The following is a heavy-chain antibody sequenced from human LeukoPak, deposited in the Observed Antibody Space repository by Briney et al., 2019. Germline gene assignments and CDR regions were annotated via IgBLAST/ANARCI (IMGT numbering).Heavy chain of an antibody. J-gene: IGHJ6*03. V-gene: IGHV3-21*01. CDR2: ISSSTTYI. CDR1: GFTFSSYE. Sequence: GGSLRLSCAASGFTFSSYEMNWVRQAPGKGLEWVSSISSSTTYISYADSVRGRFTISRDNAKSTLYLQMNSLRAEDTAVYYCARDLGYYYYYMDVWGRGTTVTVSS. D-gene: IGHD3-10*01. CDR3: ARDLGYYYYYMDV.